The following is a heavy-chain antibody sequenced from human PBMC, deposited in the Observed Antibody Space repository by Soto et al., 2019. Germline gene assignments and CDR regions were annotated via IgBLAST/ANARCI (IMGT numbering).Heavy chain of an antibody. Sequence: PGGSLRLSCAASGFTFSSYAMHWVRQAPGKGLEWVAVISYDGSNKYYADSVKGRFTISRDNSKNTLYLQMNSLRAEDTAVYYCARDVELAQWDYYYGMDVWGQGTKVTVSS. CDR3: ARDVELAQWDYYYGMDV. CDR2: ISYDGSNK. V-gene: IGHV3-30-3*01. J-gene: IGHJ6*02. CDR1: GFTFSSYA. D-gene: IGHD1-1*01.